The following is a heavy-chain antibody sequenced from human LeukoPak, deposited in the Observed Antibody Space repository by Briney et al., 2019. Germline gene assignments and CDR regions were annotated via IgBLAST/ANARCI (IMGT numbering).Heavy chain of an antibody. V-gene: IGHV3-49*04. J-gene: IGHJ5*02. CDR1: GFTFGDYA. Sequence: GGSLRLSCTASGFTFGDYAMSWVRQAPGKGREWVGFIRSKAYGGTTEYAASVKGRFTISRDDSKSIAYLQMNSLKTEDTAVYYCTRKGNDFWSGYSGWFDPWGQGTLVTVSS. CDR2: IRSKAYGGTT. CDR3: TRKGNDFWSGYSGWFDP. D-gene: IGHD3-3*01.